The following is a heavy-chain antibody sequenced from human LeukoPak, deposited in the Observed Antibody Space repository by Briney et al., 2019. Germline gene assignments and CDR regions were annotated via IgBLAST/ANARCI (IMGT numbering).Heavy chain of an antibody. Sequence: SETLSLTCTVSGGPISRCYWSWIRQPPGKGLEWIGYIYYSGSTNYNPSLKSRVTISVDTSKNQFSLKLSSVTAADTAVYYCASSGYYDSSVDYWGQGTLVTVSS. J-gene: IGHJ4*02. V-gene: IGHV4-59*08. D-gene: IGHD3-22*01. CDR1: GGPISRCY. CDR2: IYYSGST. CDR3: ASSGYYDSSVDY.